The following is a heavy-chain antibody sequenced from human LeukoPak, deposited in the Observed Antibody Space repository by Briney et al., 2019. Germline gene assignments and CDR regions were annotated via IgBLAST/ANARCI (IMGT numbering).Heavy chain of an antibody. Sequence: PGGFLRLSCAASGFTFSSYSMNWVRQAPGKGLEWVSSISSSSSYIYYADSVKGRFTISRDNAKNSLYLQMNGLRAEDTAVYYCARWRAGTDDYWGQGTLVTVSS. CDR2: ISSSSSYI. D-gene: IGHD6-13*01. CDR1: GFTFSSYS. CDR3: ARWRAGTDDY. V-gene: IGHV3-21*01. J-gene: IGHJ4*02.